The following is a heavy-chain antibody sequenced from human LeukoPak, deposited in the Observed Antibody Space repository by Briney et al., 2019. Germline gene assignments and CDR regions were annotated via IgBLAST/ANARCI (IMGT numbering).Heavy chain of an antibody. V-gene: IGHV4-30-2*06. Sequence: PSETLSLTCTVSGDSVGSGPNYWSWIRQSPMKGLEWIGWVYGGGHAYHNPTLLGRATISLDKSKNQFSLTLTSVTAADTAVYYCAEATGEAAAARHWGPGTLVTVSS. CDR1: GDSVGSGPNY. D-gene: IGHD6-25*01. CDR2: VYGGGHA. J-gene: IGHJ1*01. CDR3: AEATGEAAAARH.